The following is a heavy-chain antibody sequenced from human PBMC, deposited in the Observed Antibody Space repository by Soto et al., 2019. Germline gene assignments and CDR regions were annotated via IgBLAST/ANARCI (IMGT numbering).Heavy chain of an antibody. D-gene: IGHD4-4*01. J-gene: IGHJ5*02. CDR2: IYYSGST. V-gene: IGHV4-39*01. CDR3: ASHIYSNSQWWFDP. CDR1: GGSISSSSYY. Sequence: SETLSLTCTVSGGSISSSSYYWGWIRQPPGKGLEWIGSIYYSGSTYYNPSLKSRVTISVDTSKNQFSLKLSSVTAADKAVYYCASHIYSNSQWWFDPWGQGTLVTFSS.